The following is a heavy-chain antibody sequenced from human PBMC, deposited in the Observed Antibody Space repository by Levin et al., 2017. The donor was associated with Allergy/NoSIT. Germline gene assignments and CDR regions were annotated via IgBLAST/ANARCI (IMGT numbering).Heavy chain of an antibody. D-gene: IGHD2-2*01. CDR1: GFSLSTTKVA. Sequence: SGPTLVKPTQTLTLTCTFSGFSLSTTKVAVGWVRQPPGKALEWLGLIYWDDEKRYSPSLKSRLTITKDTSKNQVVLTLTKMDPVDTGTYYWAHATAIYCGSARCDGRRGYYYAMDVWGQGTTVTVSS. V-gene: IGHV2-5*02. J-gene: IGHJ6*02. CDR3: AHATAIYCGSARCDGRRGYYYAMDV. CDR2: IYWDDEK.